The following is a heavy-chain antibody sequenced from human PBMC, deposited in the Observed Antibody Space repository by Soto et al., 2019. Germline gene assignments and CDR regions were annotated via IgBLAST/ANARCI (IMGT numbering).Heavy chain of an antibody. Sequence: EVQLVESGGGLVQPGGSLRLSCAASGFTFSSYSMNWVRQAPGKGLEWLSYISSGSATIYYADSVKGRFIISRDNAKNSLYLQVDSLTDEDTAVYYCARDSASYSSSSGSYWYFDLWGRGTLVTVSS. J-gene: IGHJ2*01. V-gene: IGHV3-48*02. CDR3: ARDSASYSSSSGSYWYFDL. CDR2: ISSGSATI. CDR1: GFTFSSYS. D-gene: IGHD6-6*01.